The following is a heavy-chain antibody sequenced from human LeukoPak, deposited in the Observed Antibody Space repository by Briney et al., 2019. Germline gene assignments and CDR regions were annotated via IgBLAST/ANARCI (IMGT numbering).Heavy chain of an antibody. J-gene: IGHJ6*02. CDR1: GGSISSGDFY. V-gene: IGHV4-30-4*01. Sequence: PSETLSPTCTVSGGSISSGDFYWSWIRQPPEKGLEYIGYIYYSGITFYNPSLRSRITISIDTSKNQFSLKLSSVTAADTAVYYCARDRSTVDYYGLDVWGQGTTVTVSS. CDR2: IYYSGIT. D-gene: IGHD4-23*01. CDR3: ARDRSTVDYYGLDV.